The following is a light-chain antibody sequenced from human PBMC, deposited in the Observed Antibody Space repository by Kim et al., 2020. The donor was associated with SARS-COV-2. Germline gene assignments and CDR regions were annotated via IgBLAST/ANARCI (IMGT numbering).Light chain of an antibody. J-gene: IGLJ3*02. CDR2: YDS. CDR3: QVWDSSSDHWV. CDR1: NIGSKN. Sequence: SYELTQPPSVSVAPGETARITCGGNNIGSKNVHWYQQKPGQAPLLVISYDSDRPSGIPERFSGSNSGNTATLSISRVEVGDEADYYCQVWDSSSDHWVFGGGTKLTVL. V-gene: IGLV3-21*04.